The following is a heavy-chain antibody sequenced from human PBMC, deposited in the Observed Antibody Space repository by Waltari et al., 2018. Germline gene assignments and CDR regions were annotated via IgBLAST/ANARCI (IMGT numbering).Heavy chain of an antibody. CDR2: ISGSGGST. D-gene: IGHD3-3*01. CDR3: AKDPKSIWSGPDY. J-gene: IGHJ4*02. Sequence: EVQLLESGGGLVQPGGSLRLSCAASGFTFSSYAMSWVRQAPGNGLEWVSAISGSGGSTYYADSVKGRFTISRDNSKNTLYLQMNSLRAEDTAVYYCAKDPKSIWSGPDYWGQGTLVTVSS. CDR1: GFTFSSYA. V-gene: IGHV3-23*01.